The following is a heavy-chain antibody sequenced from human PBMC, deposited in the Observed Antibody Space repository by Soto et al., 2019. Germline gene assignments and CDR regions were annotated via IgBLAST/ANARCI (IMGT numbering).Heavy chain of an antibody. CDR1: GFTFSSYA. CDR2: ISGSGGST. V-gene: IGHV3-23*01. J-gene: IGHJ4*02. Sequence: HPGGSLRLSSAASGFTFSSYAMSWVRQAPGKGLEWVSAISGSGGSTYYADSVKGRFTISRDNSKNTLYLQMNSLRAEDTDVYYCAKVYERYYYDSSGYPDYWGQGTLVTVS. D-gene: IGHD3-22*01. CDR3: AKVYERYYYDSSGYPDY.